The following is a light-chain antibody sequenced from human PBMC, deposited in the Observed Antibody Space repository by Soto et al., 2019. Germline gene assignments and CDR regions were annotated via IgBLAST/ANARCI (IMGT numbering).Light chain of an antibody. CDR1: SSDVGGYKY. Sequence: QSALTQPPSASGSPGQSVTISCTGTSSDVGGYKYVSWYQQHPGKAPKLMIYEVSKRPPGVPDRFSGSKSGNTASLTVSGLQAEDEADYYCSSYAGSNNLVFGGGTQLTVL. V-gene: IGLV2-8*01. J-gene: IGLJ3*02. CDR3: SSYAGSNNLV. CDR2: EVS.